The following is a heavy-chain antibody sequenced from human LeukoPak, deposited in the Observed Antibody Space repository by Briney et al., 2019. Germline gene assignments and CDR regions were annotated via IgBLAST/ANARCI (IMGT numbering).Heavy chain of an antibody. Sequence: GGSLRLSCAASGFTFNNAWMNWVRQAPGKGLEWVGRIKSKTGGETTDYAAPVKGRFAISRDDSKNTLYLQMNSLRAEDTAIYYCAKLATVTTWYWFDPWGQGTLVTVSS. J-gene: IGHJ5*02. CDR2: IKSKTGGETT. CDR1: GFTFNNAW. D-gene: IGHD4-17*01. CDR3: AKLATVTTWYWFDP. V-gene: IGHV3-15*07.